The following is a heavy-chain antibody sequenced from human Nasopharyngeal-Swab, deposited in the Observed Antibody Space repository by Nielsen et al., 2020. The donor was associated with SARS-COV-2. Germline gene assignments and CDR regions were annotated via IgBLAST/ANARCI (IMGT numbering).Heavy chain of an antibody. CDR1: GGSTSSGGYS. Sequence: SETLSLTCAVSGGSTSSGGYSWSWIRQPPGKGLEWIGYIYHSGSTYYNPSLKSRVTISVDRSKNQFSLKLSSVTAADTAVYYCARSAVGGYYYYMDVWGKGTTVTVSS. J-gene: IGHJ6*03. CDR3: ARSAVGGYYYYMDV. CDR2: IYHSGST. D-gene: IGHD4-23*01. V-gene: IGHV4-30-2*01.